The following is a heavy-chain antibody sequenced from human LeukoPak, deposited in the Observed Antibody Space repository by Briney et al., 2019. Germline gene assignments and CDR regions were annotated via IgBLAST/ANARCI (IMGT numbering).Heavy chain of an antibody. CDR1: GGSISSSSYY. Sequence: SETLSLTCIVSGGSISSSSYYWAWIRQPPGKGLEWIGSIYYSGTTYYNPSLKSRVTMSVDKSKNQFSLKRSSVTAADTAVYYCARGRSIGSLDYWGQGTLVTVSS. J-gene: IGHJ4*02. D-gene: IGHD1-26*01. CDR2: IYYSGTT. V-gene: IGHV4-39*07. CDR3: ARGRSIGSLDY.